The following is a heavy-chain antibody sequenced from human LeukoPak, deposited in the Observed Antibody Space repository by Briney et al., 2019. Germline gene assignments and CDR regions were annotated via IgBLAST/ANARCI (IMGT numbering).Heavy chain of an antibody. V-gene: IGHV4-38-2*02. CDR3: ARVTGYMIEDYFDY. J-gene: IGHJ4*02. CDR1: GYSISSGYY. D-gene: IGHD3-22*01. Sequence: SETLSLTCTVSGYSISSGYYWGWIRPPPGKGLEWIGSIYHSGSTYYNPSLKSRVTISVETSKNQFSLKLRSVTAADTAVYYCARVTGYMIEDYFDYWGQGTLVTVSS. CDR2: IYHSGST.